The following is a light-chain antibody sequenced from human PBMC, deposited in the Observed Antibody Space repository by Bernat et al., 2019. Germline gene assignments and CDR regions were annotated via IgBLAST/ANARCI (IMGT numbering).Light chain of an antibody. V-gene: IGKV1-39*01. Sequence: DIQMTQSPSSLSASVGDRISITCRASQTVTSYLNWYQQKPGKAPQVLIYAASILQRGVPSKFSGSGSGTHFTLTITNLQPEDSATYYCQQSYSTPPTFGQGTKREIK. J-gene: IGKJ2*01. CDR2: AAS. CDR3: QQSYSTPPT. CDR1: QTVTSY.